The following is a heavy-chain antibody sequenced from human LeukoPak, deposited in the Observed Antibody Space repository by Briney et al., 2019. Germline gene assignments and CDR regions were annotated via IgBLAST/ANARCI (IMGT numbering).Heavy chain of an antibody. D-gene: IGHD5-18*01. CDR3: ARDTRDTAQPLDY. V-gene: IGHV1-69*05. CDR2: IIPIFGTA. J-gene: IGHJ4*02. CDR1: GGTFSSYA. Sequence: ASVKVSCKASGGTFSSYAISWVRQAPGQGLEWMGGIIPIFGTANYAQKFQGRVTITTDESTSTAYMELSSLRSEDTAVYYCARDTRDTAQPLDYWGQGTLVTVSS.